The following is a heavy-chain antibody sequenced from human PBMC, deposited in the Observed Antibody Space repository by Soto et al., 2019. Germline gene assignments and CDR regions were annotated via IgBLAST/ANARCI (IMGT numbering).Heavy chain of an antibody. Sequence: QVQLVESGGGVVQPGRSLRLSCAASGFTFSNYGMHWVRQAPGKGLEWVGVIWYDGSNKYYGDSVKGRFTISRDNSKNTLYLQMNSLRVEDTAVYYCARDSYPQLLSRYNWFDPWGQGTLVTVSS. J-gene: IGHJ5*02. V-gene: IGHV3-33*01. D-gene: IGHD2-2*01. CDR1: GFTFSNYG. CDR2: IWYDGSNK. CDR3: ARDSYPQLLSRYNWFDP.